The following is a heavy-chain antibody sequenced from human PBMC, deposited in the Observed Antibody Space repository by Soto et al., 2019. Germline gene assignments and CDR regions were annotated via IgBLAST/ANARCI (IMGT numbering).Heavy chain of an antibody. CDR1: GYSFTDYH. J-gene: IGHJ6*02. CDR2: INPKSGGT. Sequence: ASVKVSCKASGYSFTDYHIHWVRQAPGQGLEWLGRINPKSGGTSTAQKFQGWVTMARDRSISTVYMELTRLRSDDTAVYFCARGHSTDCSNGVCSFFYNHEMDVWGQGTTVTVSS. V-gene: IGHV1-2*04. CDR3: ARGHSTDCSNGVCSFFYNHEMDV. D-gene: IGHD2-8*01.